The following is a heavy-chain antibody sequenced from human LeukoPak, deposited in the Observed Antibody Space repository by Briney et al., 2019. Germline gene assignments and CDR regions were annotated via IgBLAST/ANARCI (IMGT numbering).Heavy chain of an antibody. V-gene: IGHV3-48*03. J-gene: IGHJ4*02. D-gene: IGHD3-3*01. Sequence: GGSLRLSCAASGFTFGNYEMNWVRQAPGKGLEWVSYISSDSTIYYADSVKGRFTISRDNAENSLYLQMNSLRAEDTAVYYCARGVVMPYWGRGTLVTVSS. CDR1: GFTFGNYE. CDR3: ARGVVMPY. CDR2: ISSDSTI.